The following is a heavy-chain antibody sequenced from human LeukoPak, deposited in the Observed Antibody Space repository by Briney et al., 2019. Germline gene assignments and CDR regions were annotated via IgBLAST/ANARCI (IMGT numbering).Heavy chain of an antibody. CDR3: ARDSSDILTGYYHF. V-gene: IGHV1-2*02. D-gene: IGHD3-9*01. Sequence: GASVTVSFKTSVYSFNDYYLHWVRQAPGQGLEWMGWINPNSGRTHYAPKFQGRVTLTTDTSITTAYMELSSLISGDTALYYCARDSSDILTGYYHFWGQGTLVTVSS. J-gene: IGHJ4*02. CDR2: INPNSGRT. CDR1: VYSFNDYY.